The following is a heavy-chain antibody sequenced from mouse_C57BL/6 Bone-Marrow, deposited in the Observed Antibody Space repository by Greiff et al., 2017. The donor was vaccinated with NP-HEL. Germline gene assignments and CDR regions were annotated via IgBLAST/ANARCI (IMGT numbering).Heavy chain of an antibody. D-gene: IGHD1-1*01. CDR2: IDPEDGET. Sequence: EVKLQESGAELVKPGASVKLSCTASGFNITDYYMHWVKQRTEQGLEWIGRIDPEDGETKYAPKFQGKATITADTSSNTAYLQLSSLTSEDTAGYYCARGLREGAMDYWGQGTSVTVSS. CDR3: ARGLREGAMDY. CDR1: GFNITDYY. V-gene: IGHV14-2*01. J-gene: IGHJ4*01.